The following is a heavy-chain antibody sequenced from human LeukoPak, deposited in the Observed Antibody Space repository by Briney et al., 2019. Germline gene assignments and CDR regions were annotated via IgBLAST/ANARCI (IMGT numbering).Heavy chain of an antibody. CDR1: GASISSGSYY. V-gene: IGHV4-61*02. D-gene: IGHD3-10*01. CDR3: ARGGLLWGVSGDWFDP. Sequence: PSETLSLTCTVSGASISSGSYYWSWIRQPAGKGLEWIGRIYTSGSTNYNPSLKSRVAISVDTSKNQFSLKLSSVTAADTAVYYCARGGLLWGVSGDWFDPWGQGTLVTVSS. J-gene: IGHJ5*02. CDR2: IYTSGST.